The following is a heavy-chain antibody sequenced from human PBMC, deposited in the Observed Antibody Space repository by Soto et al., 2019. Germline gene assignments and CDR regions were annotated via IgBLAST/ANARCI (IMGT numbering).Heavy chain of an antibody. CDR1: GDSMATGGHY. D-gene: IGHD3-16*01. CDR2: VYYSGAT. V-gene: IGHV4-31*03. Sequence: SETLSLTCTVSGDSMATGGHYYNWIRQVPGKGLEWIGYVYYSGATHYTPSLRARATISRDTSKNQFSLRLISVTAADTALCYCARDKDLQPTVWGFWGQGIQVTVSS. J-gene: IGHJ4*02. CDR3: ARDKDLQPTVWGF.